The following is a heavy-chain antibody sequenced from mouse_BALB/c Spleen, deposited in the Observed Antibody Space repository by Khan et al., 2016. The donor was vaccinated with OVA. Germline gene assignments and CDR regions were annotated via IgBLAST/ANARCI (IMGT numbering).Heavy chain of an antibody. D-gene: IGHD4-1*01. V-gene: IGHV3-2*02. J-gene: IGHJ4*01. Sequence: EVQLQESGPGLVKPSQSLSLTCTVTGYSITSDYAWNWIRQFTGNKLEWMGYISYSGSTTYNPSLKSRISITRDTSKDQFFLQLKSVTSEDTATYYCASELGRYYALDYWGQGTSVTVSS. CDR3: ASELGRYYALDY. CDR1: GYSITSDYA. CDR2: ISYSGST.